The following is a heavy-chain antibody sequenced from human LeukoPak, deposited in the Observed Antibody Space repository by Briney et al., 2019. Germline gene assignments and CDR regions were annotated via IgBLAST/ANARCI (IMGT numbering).Heavy chain of an antibody. V-gene: IGHV1-8*03. CDR1: GYTFTSYD. Sequence: VASVKVSCKASGYTFTSYDINWVRQATGQGLEWMGWMNPNSGNTGYAQKFQGRVTITRNTSISTAYMELSSLRSEDTAVYYCARVEDDFWSGYYSRPFAYWGQGTLVTVSS. D-gene: IGHD3-3*01. J-gene: IGHJ4*02. CDR3: ARVEDDFWSGYYSRPFAY. CDR2: MNPNSGNT.